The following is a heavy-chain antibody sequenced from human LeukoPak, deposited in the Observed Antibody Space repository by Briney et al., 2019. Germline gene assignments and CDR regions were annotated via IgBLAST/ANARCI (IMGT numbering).Heavy chain of an antibody. CDR2: IIPILGIA. J-gene: IGHJ6*02. CDR3: ARALREAYGMDV. V-gene: IGHV1-69*04. Sequence: SVKVSCKASGGTFTSYAISWVRQAPGQGLEWMGRIIPILGIANYAQKFQGRVTITADKSTSTAYMELSSLRSEDTAVYYCARALREAYGMDVWGQGTTVTVSS. CDR1: GGTFTSYA.